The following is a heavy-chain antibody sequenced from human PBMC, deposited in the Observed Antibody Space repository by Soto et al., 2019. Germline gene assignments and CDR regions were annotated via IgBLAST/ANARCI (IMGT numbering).Heavy chain of an antibody. CDR3: ARIEIGSYDY. CDR2: INEDGSEE. Sequence: EVKLVEAGGDLVQPGGSLRLSCAASGFTFRNYCLGWVRQAPGKGLEWVANINEDGSEEYYVDSVRGRFIISRDNARNSLFLQMNSLRAEDTAIYYCARIEIGSYDYWGQGTLVTVSS. V-gene: IGHV3-7*01. CDR1: GFTFRNYC. J-gene: IGHJ4*02. D-gene: IGHD1-26*01.